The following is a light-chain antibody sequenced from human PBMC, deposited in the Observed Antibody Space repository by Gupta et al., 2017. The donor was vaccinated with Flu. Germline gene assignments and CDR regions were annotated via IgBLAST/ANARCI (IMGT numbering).Light chain of an antibody. J-gene: IGKJ4*01. V-gene: IGKV3-20*01. Sequence: IVLTQSPGTLSLPRGERATLSCRASQSVSSSYLAWYQQKPGKAPRLLIYGASSRATGIPDRFSGSGSGTDFTLTISRLEPEDFAVYYCQQYGSSPPGTFGGGTKVEIK. CDR3: QQYGSSPPGT. CDR1: QSVSSSY. CDR2: GAS.